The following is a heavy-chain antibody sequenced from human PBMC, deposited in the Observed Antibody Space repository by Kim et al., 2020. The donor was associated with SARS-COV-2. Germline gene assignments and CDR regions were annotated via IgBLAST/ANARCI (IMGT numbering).Heavy chain of an antibody. CDR3: ARERVGGSSYILDYYYYMDV. CDR2: IIPIFGTA. V-gene: IGHV1-69*13. D-gene: IGHD6-13*01. J-gene: IGHJ6*03. CDR1: GGTFSSYA. Sequence: SVKVSCKASGGTFSSYAISWVRQAPGQGLEWMGGIIPIFGTANYAQKFQGRVTITADESTSTAYMELSSLRSEDTAVYYCARERVGGSSYILDYYYYMDVWGKGTTVTVSS.